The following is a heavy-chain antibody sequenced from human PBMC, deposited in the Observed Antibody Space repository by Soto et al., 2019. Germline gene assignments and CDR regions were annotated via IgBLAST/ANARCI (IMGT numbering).Heavy chain of an antibody. CDR3: ARKDKSGYFNWFDP. V-gene: IGHV5-51*01. Sequence: GESLKISCRTSGYRFTSYWIAWVRRMPGKGLEWMGIIFPSDSDTRYSPSFQGQVTISADRSTSTVFLQWASLKASDTAVYFCARKDKSGYFNWFDPWGQGTLVTVSS. D-gene: IGHD3-22*01. J-gene: IGHJ5*02. CDR1: GYRFTSYW. CDR2: IFPSDSDT.